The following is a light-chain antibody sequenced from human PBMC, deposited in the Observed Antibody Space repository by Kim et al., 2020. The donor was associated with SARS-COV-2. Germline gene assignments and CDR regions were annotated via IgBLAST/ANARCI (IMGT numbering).Light chain of an antibody. CDR3: QQYNSYSYT. J-gene: IGKJ2*01. Sequence: ASVGDRVTITSRASKGISSWLACYQQKPGKAPKLLIYDASSLESVVPSRFSGSGSGTEFTLTISSLQPDDFATYYCQQYNSYSYTFGQGTKLEI. CDR2: DAS. CDR1: KGISSW. V-gene: IGKV1-5*01.